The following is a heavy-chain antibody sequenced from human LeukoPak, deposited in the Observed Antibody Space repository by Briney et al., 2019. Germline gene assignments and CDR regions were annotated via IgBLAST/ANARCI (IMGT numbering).Heavy chain of an antibody. Sequence: ASVKVSCKASGYTFTSYDINWVRQATGQGLEWMGWMNPNSGNTGYAQKFQGRVTMTRNTSISTAYMELSSLRSEDTAVYYCATTYLFYCSSTSCPSDYWGQGTLVTVSS. J-gene: IGHJ4*02. CDR2: MNPNSGNT. CDR1: GYTFTSYD. V-gene: IGHV1-8*01. CDR3: ATTYLFYCSSTSCPSDY. D-gene: IGHD2-2*01.